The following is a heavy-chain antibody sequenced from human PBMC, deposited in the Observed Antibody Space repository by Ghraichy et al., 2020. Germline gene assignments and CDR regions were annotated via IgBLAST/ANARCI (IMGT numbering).Heavy chain of an antibody. Sequence: GESLRLSCAASGFTFSDYSMHWVRQAPGKGLEWVSCITSSGAIYYADSLKGRFTISRDIAKSSLYLQMTTLRDADTAVYYCARDRTRFDSWGQGTLVTVSS. CDR3: ARDRTRFDS. J-gene: IGHJ4*02. CDR2: ITSSGAI. D-gene: IGHD2-2*01. CDR1: GFTFSDYS. V-gene: IGHV3-48*02.